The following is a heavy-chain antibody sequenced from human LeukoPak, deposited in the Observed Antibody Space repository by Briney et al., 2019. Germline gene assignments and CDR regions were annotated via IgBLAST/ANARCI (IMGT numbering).Heavy chain of an antibody. J-gene: IGHJ3*02. Sequence: ASVRVSCKVSGHTLTELSMHWVRQAPGKGLEWMGGFDPEHDETIYAQKFQGRVTMTEDTSTDTAYMELSSLRSEDTAVYYCAMSIAAPTGAFDIWGQGTRVTVSS. CDR3: AMSIAAPTGAFDI. CDR2: FDPEHDET. CDR1: GHTLTELS. V-gene: IGHV1-24*01. D-gene: IGHD6-6*01.